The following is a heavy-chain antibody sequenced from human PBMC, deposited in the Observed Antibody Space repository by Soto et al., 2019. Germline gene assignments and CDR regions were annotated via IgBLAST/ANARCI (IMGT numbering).Heavy chain of an antibody. J-gene: IGHJ6*02. V-gene: IGHV4-34*01. CDR1: GGSFSDYY. CDR2: IKHSGST. CDR3: AGVVISDHYYYGMDV. D-gene: IGHD2-21*01. Sequence: QVQLQQWGAGLLKPSETLSLTCAVYGGSFSDYYWRWIRQPPGKGLEWIGEIKHSGSTNYNPSLKSRVTISVDTSKDHYALQLRSVEAADTAVYCCAGVVISDHYYYGMDVLGQGTTVTVS.